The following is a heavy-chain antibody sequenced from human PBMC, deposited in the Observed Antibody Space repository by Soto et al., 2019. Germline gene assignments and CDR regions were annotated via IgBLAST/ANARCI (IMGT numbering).Heavy chain of an antibody. V-gene: IGHV1-69*01. CDR1: GGTFSSYA. J-gene: IGHJ6*02. Sequence: QVQLVQSGAEVKKPGSSVKVSCKASGGTFSSYAISWVRQAPGQGLEWLGGFNPIFETANYAQKFQGRVTITADESTNTAYLELSSLRSEDTAVYYCTRGITLIRGVIPPGYYYGMDVWGQGTTVGVSS. CDR2: FNPIFETA. CDR3: TRGITLIRGVIPPGYYYGMDV. D-gene: IGHD3-10*01.